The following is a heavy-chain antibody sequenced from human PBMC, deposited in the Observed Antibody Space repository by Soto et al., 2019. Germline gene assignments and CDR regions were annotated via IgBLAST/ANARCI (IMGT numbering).Heavy chain of an antibody. D-gene: IGHD1-1*01. CDR3: ARRRAWNDAFDF. V-gene: IGHV5-51*01. CDR1: GYNFTSYW. J-gene: IGHJ4*02. Sequence: GESLKISCKASGYNFTSYWIGGVRQMPEKGLEQMGVIYPADSDTRYRPPFEGQVTFSVDKSLTTAYVQWNSLKTSDTARYYCARRRAWNDAFDFWGLGSLVTVSS. CDR2: IYPADSDT.